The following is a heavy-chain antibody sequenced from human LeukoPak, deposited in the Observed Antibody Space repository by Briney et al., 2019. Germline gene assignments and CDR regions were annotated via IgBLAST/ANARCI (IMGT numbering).Heavy chain of an antibody. Sequence: PSETLSLTCTVSGGSISSYYWSWIRQPPGKGLEWIGYIYYSGSTNYNPSLKSRVTISVDTSKNQFSLKLSSVTAADTAVYYCARQCQWSGPYYFDYWGQGTLVTVSS. CDR3: ARQCQWSGPYYFDY. V-gene: IGHV4-59*08. J-gene: IGHJ4*02. CDR1: GGSISSYY. D-gene: IGHD3-3*01. CDR2: IYYSGST.